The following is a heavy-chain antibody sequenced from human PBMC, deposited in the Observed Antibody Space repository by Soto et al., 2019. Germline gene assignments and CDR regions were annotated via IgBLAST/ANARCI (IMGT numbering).Heavy chain of an antibody. Sequence: QVQLVESGGGVVQPGRSLRLSCATSGFIFSSYGMHWVRQGPGKGLEWVAVIWYDGTNKYYADSVNGRFTISRDDSKNTLYLQMNSLGAEDTAVYYCARGPMTTVTTWGDGYVDLWGRGTLVTVSS. CDR3: ARGPMTTVTTWGDGYVDL. V-gene: IGHV3-33*01. CDR2: IWYDGTNK. CDR1: GFIFSSYG. J-gene: IGHJ2*01. D-gene: IGHD4-17*01.